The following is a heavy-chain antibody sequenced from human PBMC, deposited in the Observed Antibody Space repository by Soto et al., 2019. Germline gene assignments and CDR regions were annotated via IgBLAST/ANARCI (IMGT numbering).Heavy chain of an antibody. CDR1: GGSVSSGSYY. D-gene: IGHD6-13*01. J-gene: IGHJ6*02. CDR2: IYYSGST. CDR3: ARVSHSSSWTFYYYYGMDV. Sequence: SETLSLPCTVSGGSVSSGSYYWSWIRHPPGKGLEWIGYIYYSGSTNYNPSLKSRVTISVDTSKNQFSLKLSSVTAAGTAVYYCARVSHSSSWTFYYYYGMDVWGQGTTVTVSS. V-gene: IGHV4-61*01.